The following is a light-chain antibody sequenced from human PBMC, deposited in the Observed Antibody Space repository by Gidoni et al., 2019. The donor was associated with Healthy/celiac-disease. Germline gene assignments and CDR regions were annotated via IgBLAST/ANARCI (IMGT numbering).Light chain of an antibody. CDR2: GAS. V-gene: IGKV3-20*01. CDR3: QQYGSSLLT. CDR1: QSGSSSY. Sequence: EIALTQSPGTLSLSPGERATLSCRASQSGSSSYLAWYQQKPGQAPRLLIYGASSRATGIPDRFSGSGSGTDFTLTISRLEPEDFAVYYCQQYGSSLLTFGGGTKVEIK. J-gene: IGKJ4*01.